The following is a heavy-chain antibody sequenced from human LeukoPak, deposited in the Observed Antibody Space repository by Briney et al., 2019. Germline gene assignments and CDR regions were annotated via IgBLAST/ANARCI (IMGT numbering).Heavy chain of an antibody. Sequence: SETLSLTCAVYGGSSSGYYWSWIRQPPGKGLEWIGEINHSGSTNYNPSLKSRVTMSVDTSKNQFFLKLNSVTAADTAVYYCARGRPYSGGYHLDYWGQGTLVTVSS. J-gene: IGHJ4*02. D-gene: IGHD1-26*01. V-gene: IGHV4-34*01. CDR1: GGSSSGYY. CDR3: ARGRPYSGGYHLDY. CDR2: INHSGST.